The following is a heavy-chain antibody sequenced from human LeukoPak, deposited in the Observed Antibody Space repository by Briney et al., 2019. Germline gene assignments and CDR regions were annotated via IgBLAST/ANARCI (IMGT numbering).Heavy chain of an antibody. CDR3: AREYDFWSGYSPDWFDP. J-gene: IGHJ5*02. CDR1: GLTFSDYY. V-gene: IGHV3-11*04. CDR2: ISSSGSTI. D-gene: IGHD3-3*01. Sequence: PGGSLRLSCAASGLTFSDYYMSWIRQAPGKGLEWVSYISSSGSTIYYADSVKGRFTISRDNAKNSLYLQMNSLRAEDTAVYYCAREYDFWSGYSPDWFDPWGQGTLVTVSS.